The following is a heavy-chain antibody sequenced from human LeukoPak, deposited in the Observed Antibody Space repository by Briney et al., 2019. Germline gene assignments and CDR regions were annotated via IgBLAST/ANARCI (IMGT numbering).Heavy chain of an antibody. CDR2: IIPILGIA. Sequence: SSVKVSCKASGGTFSSYTISWVRQAPGQGLEWMGRIIPILGIANYAQKFQGRVTITADKSTSTAYMELSSLGSEDTAVYYCARGGVPAAVGYWFDPWGQGTLVTVSS. D-gene: IGHD2-2*01. CDR1: GGTFSSYT. J-gene: IGHJ5*02. CDR3: ARGGVPAAVGYWFDP. V-gene: IGHV1-69*02.